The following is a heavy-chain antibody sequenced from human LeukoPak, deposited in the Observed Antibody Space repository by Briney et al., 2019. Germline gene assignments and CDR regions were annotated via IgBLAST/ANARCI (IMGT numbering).Heavy chain of an antibody. CDR2: ISSSGANT. Sequence: GGSLRLSCVVSGFIFSNYALSWVRQAPGKGLDWVSAISSSGANTYYPGSVKGRFTISRDNSKNTLYLQMNSLRAEDTAVYYCAKDRSSTSTGDALDIWGQGTMVTVSS. D-gene: IGHD2-2*01. CDR1: GFIFSNYA. J-gene: IGHJ3*02. V-gene: IGHV3-23*01. CDR3: AKDRSSTSTGDALDI.